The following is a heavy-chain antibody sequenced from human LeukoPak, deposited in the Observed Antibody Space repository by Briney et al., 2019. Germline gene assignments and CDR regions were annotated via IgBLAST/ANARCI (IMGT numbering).Heavy chain of an antibody. J-gene: IGHJ3*02. CDR1: GFTFSSFW. D-gene: IGHD2-2*01. CDR3: ARSGLVPAFDI. Sequence: GGSLRLSCAASGFTFSSFWMHWVRQAPGEGLVWLARVNNDGNVTTYAGSVRGRFTISRDNAKKTLYMQMNSLGAEDTAVYYCARSGLVPAFDIWGQGAMVAVSS. CDR2: VNNDGNVT. V-gene: IGHV3-74*03.